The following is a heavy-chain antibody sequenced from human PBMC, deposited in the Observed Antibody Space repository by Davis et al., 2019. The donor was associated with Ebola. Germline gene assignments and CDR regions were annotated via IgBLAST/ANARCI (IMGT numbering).Heavy chain of an antibody. CDR2: MFQTGYT. D-gene: IGHD3-22*01. J-gene: IGHJ4*02. CDR1: GGSISSAGYS. CDR3: ARGDSYYDPSGYYAGPEAPDH. Sequence: MPSETLSLTCAVSGGSISSAGYSWNWIRQPPGKGLEWLGYMFQTGYTYYNPSLKSRVTISMDTSKNQFSLKLVSVTAADTAVYYCARGDSYYDPSGYYAGPEAPDHWGQGTLVSVSS. V-gene: IGHV4-30-2*01.